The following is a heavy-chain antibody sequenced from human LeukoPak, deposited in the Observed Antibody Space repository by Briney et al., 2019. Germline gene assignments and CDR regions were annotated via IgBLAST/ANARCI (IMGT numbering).Heavy chain of an antibody. CDR3: ASPRGYAKGD. V-gene: IGHV4-34*01. D-gene: IGHD2-8*01. Sequence: PSDTLSLTCAVYGGSFSGYYWSWIRQPPGKGLGWIGEINHSGSTNYNPSLKSRVTISVDTSKNQFSLKLSSVTAADTAVYYCASPRGYAKGDWGQGTLVTVSS. J-gene: IGHJ4*02. CDR1: GGSFSGYY. CDR2: INHSGST.